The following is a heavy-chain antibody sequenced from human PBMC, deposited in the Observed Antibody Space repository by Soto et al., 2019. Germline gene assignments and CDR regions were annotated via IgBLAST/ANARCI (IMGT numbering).Heavy chain of an antibody. CDR3: AHRQRTVVVGAPFDL. V-gene: IGHV2-5*02. D-gene: IGHD2-15*01. J-gene: IGHJ4*02. CDR2: IYWEDDK. Sequence: QITLRESGPTLVQPTQTLTLTCTLSGVSLSTSGEGVGWIRQPPGKALEWLALIYWEDDKRFSPSLKSRLATTRGISKKQVGMTMSAIAPQDTAIYYCAHRQRTVVVGAPFDLWGQGSQATVSS. CDR1: GVSLSTSGEG.